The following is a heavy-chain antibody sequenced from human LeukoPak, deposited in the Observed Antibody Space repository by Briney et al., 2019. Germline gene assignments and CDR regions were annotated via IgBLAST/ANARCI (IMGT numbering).Heavy chain of an antibody. V-gene: IGHV3-43D*03. CDR3: AKEGVSGYYHFDY. Sequence: GGSLRLSCAASGFTVSSNYMSWVRQAPGKGLEWVSLISWDGGSTYYADSVKGRFTISRDNSKNSLYLQMNSLRAEDTALYYCAKEGVSGYYHFDYWGQGTLVTVSS. CDR2: ISWDGGST. J-gene: IGHJ4*02. D-gene: IGHD3-22*01. CDR1: GFTVSSNY.